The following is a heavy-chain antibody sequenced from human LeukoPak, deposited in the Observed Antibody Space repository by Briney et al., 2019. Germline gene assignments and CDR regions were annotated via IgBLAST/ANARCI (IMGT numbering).Heavy chain of an antibody. V-gene: IGHV3-33*01. J-gene: IGHJ4*02. CDR2: IWYDESNN. Sequence: GGALRLSCAAPGVTFSSYGMHWVRQGPGKGLEWGAVIWYDESNNNYADSVKGRFTISRDNSKNTLYLQMNSLRAEDTAVYYCARDRGYYDSSGYLDYWRQATLPTVPP. CDR3: ARDRGYYDSSGYLDY. CDR1: GVTFSSYG. D-gene: IGHD3-22*01.